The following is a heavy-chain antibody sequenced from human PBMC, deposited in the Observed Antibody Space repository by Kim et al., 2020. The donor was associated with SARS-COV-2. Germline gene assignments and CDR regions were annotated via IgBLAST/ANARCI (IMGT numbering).Heavy chain of an antibody. J-gene: IGHJ6*02. CDR2: IEYSGST. CDR3: ARWCGHGMDG. D-gene: IGHD2-15*01. CDR1: GGSISSYY. V-gene: IGHV4-59*01. Sequence: SETLSLTCTVSGGSISSYYWIWIRHPPGKGLEWIGYIEYSGSTNYNPSLKSRVIMSVDMSKNQFSLKVTSVTAADTAVYYCARWCGHGMDGWGQGTTVTVSS.